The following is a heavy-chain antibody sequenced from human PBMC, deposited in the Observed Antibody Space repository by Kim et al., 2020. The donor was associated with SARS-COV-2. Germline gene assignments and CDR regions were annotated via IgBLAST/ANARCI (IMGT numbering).Heavy chain of an antibody. CDR3: PRGPGTRIRNSNH. J-gene: IGHJ1*01. CDR1: GGSFSGYY. CDR2: INHSGST. V-gene: IGHV4-34*01. Sequence: SETLSLTCAVYGGSFSGYYWSWIRQPPGKGLEWIGEINHSGSTTYNPSPKSRFPISVDTSKNQFSLKLSSVTAADTAVYYCPRGPGTRIRNSNHWGQGP. D-gene: IGHD3-10*01.